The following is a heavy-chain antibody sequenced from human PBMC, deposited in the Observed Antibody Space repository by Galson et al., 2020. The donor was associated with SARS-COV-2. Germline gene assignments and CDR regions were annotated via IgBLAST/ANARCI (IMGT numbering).Heavy chain of an antibody. V-gene: IGHV4-4*07. D-gene: IGHD3-10*01. CDR2: IYTSGST. Sequence: SETLSLTCTVSRGSISSYYWSWIRQPAGKGLEWIGRIYTSGSTNYNPSLKGRVTMSVDTSKNQFSLKLSSVTAADTAVYYCASLGPMIRGVFNAWGQGTLVTVSS. CDR3: ASLGPMIRGVFNA. J-gene: IGHJ5*02. CDR1: RGSISSYY.